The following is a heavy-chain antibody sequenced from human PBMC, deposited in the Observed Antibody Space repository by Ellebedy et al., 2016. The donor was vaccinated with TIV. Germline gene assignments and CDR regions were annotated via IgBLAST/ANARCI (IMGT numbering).Heavy chain of an antibody. Sequence: MPSETLSLTCTVSGGSISNTLHYWGWIRQPPGKGLEWIGSFYYSGTTYYNPSLKTRVTISVDTSKNQFSLNLDSVTAADTAVYYCARRKSGGSWFDPWGQGTLVTVSS. CDR3: ARRKSGGSWFDP. V-gene: IGHV4-39*01. CDR1: GGSISNTLHY. J-gene: IGHJ5*02. CDR2: FYYSGTT. D-gene: IGHD3-16*01.